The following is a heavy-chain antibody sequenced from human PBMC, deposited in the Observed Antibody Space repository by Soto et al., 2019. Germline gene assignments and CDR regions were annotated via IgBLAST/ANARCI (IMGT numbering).Heavy chain of an antibody. CDR2: IYCSGST. Sequence: SETLSLTCTVSGDSISSYYWSWIRQPPGKGLEWIGYIYCSGSTNYNPSLKSRVTISVDTSKNQFSLKLSSVTAADTAVYYCARDRYSSSTPDYWGQGTLVTVSS. V-gene: IGHV4-59*01. CDR1: GDSISSYY. D-gene: IGHD6-6*01. CDR3: ARDRYSSSTPDY. J-gene: IGHJ4*02.